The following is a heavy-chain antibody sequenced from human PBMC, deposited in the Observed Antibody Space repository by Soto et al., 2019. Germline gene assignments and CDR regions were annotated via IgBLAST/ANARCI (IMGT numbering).Heavy chain of an antibody. CDR1: GYTFTSYD. CDR3: ARTPGDSSGWTYWYFDL. J-gene: IGHJ2*01. D-gene: IGHD6-19*01. CDR2: MNPNSGNT. Sequence: QVQLVQSGAEVKKPGASVKVSCKASGYTFTSYDINWVRQATGQGLEWMGWMNPNSGNTGYAQKFQGRVTMTRNTSIITAYMELSSLRSEDTAVYYCARTPGDSSGWTYWYFDLWGRGTLVTVSS. V-gene: IGHV1-8*01.